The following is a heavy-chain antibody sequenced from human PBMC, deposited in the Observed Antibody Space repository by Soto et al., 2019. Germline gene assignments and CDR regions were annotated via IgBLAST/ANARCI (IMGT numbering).Heavy chain of an antibody. CDR3: ARHTPAISISDH. Sequence: PSETLSLTCTVSGGSISICIYYLGWIRQPPGKGLEWIGSIYYSGSTYYNPSLKSRVTISVDTSKNQFSLKLSSVTAADTAVYYCARHTPAISISDHWGQGTLVTVSS. J-gene: IGHJ4*02. D-gene: IGHD2-15*01. V-gene: IGHV4-39*01. CDR1: GGSISICIYY. CDR2: IYYSGST.